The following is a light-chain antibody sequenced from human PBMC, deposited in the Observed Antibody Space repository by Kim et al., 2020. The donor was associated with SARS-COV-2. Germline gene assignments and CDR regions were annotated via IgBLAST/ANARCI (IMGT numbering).Light chain of an antibody. CDR2: NNN. J-gene: IGLJ1*01. Sequence: QLVLTQPPSASGTPGQRVTISCSGSNSNIGSHTVNWYQQLPGAAPRLLISNNNQRPSGVPDRFSGSKSGTSASLAISGLQSEDEADYYCAAWDVSLNGQAVFGTGTKVTVL. CDR1: NSNIGSHT. CDR3: AAWDVSLNGQAV. V-gene: IGLV1-44*01.